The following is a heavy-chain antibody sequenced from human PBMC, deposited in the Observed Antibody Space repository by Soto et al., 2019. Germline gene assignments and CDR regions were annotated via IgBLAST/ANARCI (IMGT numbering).Heavy chain of an antibody. D-gene: IGHD1-26*01. J-gene: IGHJ3*02. CDR2: ISYDGSNK. CDR1: GFTFSSYG. CDR3: AKGAEYSGSLDAFDI. Sequence: LRLSCAASGFTFSSYGMHWVRQSPGKGLEWVAVISYDGSNKYYADSVKGRFTISRDNSKNTLYLQMNSLRAEDTAVYYCAKGAEYSGSLDAFDIWGQGTMVTVSS. V-gene: IGHV3-30*18.